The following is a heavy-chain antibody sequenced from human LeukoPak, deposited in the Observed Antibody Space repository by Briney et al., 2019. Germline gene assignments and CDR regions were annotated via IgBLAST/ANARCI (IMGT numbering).Heavy chain of an antibody. D-gene: IGHD3-10*01. CDR1: GGSISSHY. Sequence: SETLSLTCTVSGGSISSHYWSWIRQPPGKGLEWIGYIYYSGSTNYNPSLKSRVTISVDTSKNQFSLKLSSVTAADTAVYYCARGLETMVRAFDIWGQGTMVTVSS. V-gene: IGHV4-59*11. CDR3: ARGLETMVRAFDI. CDR2: IYYSGST. J-gene: IGHJ3*02.